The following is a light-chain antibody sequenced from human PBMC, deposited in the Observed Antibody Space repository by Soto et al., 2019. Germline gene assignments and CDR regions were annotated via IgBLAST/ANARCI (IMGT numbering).Light chain of an antibody. CDR2: EVS. Sequence: QSALTQPASVSGSPGQSITISCTGSSTDVGGYNYVSWYQQHPGKAPKVMIYEVSNRPSGVSNRFSGSKSGNTASLTISGLQAEDEADYSCSSYTSSSTYVFGTGTKV. V-gene: IGLV2-14*01. J-gene: IGLJ1*01. CDR1: STDVGGYNY. CDR3: SSYTSSSTYV.